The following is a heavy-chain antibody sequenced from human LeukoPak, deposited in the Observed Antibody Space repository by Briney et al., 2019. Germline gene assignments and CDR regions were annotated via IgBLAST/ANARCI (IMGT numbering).Heavy chain of an antibody. CDR3: AKGYGDLVAFDI. J-gene: IGHJ3*02. Sequence: GGSLRLSCAASGFPFRSYGMVWVRQAPGKGLEWVAFIRYDGNNKDYADSVKGRFTISRDNSKNTLYLQMNSLRVEDAAVYYCAKGYGDLVAFDIWGQGTMVTVSS. CDR1: GFPFRSYG. CDR2: IRYDGNNK. V-gene: IGHV3-30*02. D-gene: IGHD4-17*01.